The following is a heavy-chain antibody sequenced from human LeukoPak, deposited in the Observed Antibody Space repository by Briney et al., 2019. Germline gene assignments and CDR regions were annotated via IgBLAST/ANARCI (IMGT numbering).Heavy chain of an antibody. CDR3: ARLENSNYYFDY. J-gene: IGHJ4*02. V-gene: IGHV5-51*01. CDR1: GYSFLSHW. D-gene: IGHD4-11*01. Sequence: GESLKISCKGSGYSFLSHWIGWVRQMPGKGLEWMGIIYPGDSDTRYNPSFQGQVTISADKSISTAYLQWSSLKASDTAMYYCARLENSNYYFDYWAREPWSPSPQ. CDR2: IYPGDSDT.